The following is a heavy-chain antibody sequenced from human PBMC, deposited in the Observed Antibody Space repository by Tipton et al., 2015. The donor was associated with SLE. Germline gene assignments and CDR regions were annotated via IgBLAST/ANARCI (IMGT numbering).Heavy chain of an antibody. D-gene: IGHD2-2*01. CDR3: ARVPALYYYYMDV. Sequence: TLSLTCTVSGGSISGYYWSWIRQHPGKGLEWIGYIYLSGSTYYNPSLKSRVTISVDTSKNQVFLKLSSVTAADTAVYYCARVPALYYYYMDVWGKGTTVTVSS. CDR1: GGSISGYY. V-gene: IGHV4-59*01. CDR2: IYLSGST. J-gene: IGHJ6*03.